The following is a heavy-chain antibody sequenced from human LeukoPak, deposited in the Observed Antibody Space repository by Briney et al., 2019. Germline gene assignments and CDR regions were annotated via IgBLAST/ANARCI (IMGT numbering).Heavy chain of an antibody. J-gene: IGHJ4*02. CDR2: ISYDGTNK. CDR1: GFTFSSYA. CDR3: AKVGDNWDFDY. Sequence: GGSLRLSCAASGFTFSSYAMHWVRQAPGKGLEGVALISYDGTNKYYADSVKGRFTTSRDNSKNTLYLHMNSLRAGDTAVYYCAKVGDNWDFDYWGQGTLVSVSS. D-gene: IGHD3-16*01. V-gene: IGHV3-30*18.